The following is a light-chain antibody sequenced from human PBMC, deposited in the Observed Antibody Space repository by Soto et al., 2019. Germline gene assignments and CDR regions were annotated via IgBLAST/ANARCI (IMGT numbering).Light chain of an antibody. CDR2: GPS. Sequence: EIVLTQSPGTLSLSPGERATLSCRASQSFSGSYLAWYQQKPGQAPRLLIYGPSSRATGIPDRFSGSGSGTDFTLTISRLEPEDFAVYYCQQYGSSPYTFGQGTKLEIK. CDR1: QSFSGSY. CDR3: QQYGSSPYT. J-gene: IGKJ2*01. V-gene: IGKV3-20*01.